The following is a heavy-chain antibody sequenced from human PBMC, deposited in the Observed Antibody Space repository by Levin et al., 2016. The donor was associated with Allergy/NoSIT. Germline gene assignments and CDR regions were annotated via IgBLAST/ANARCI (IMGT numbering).Heavy chain of an antibody. J-gene: IGHJ4*02. CDR1: GGSISSGDYY. D-gene: IGHD2-15*01. Sequence: SETLSLTCTVSGGSISSGDYYWSWIRQPPGKGLEWIGYIYYSGSTYYNPSLKSRVTISVDTSKNQFSLKLSSVTAADTAVYYCAREGKAAPMSDYWGQGTLVTVSS. V-gene: IGHV4-30-4*01. CDR2: IYYSGST. CDR3: AREGKAAPMSDY.